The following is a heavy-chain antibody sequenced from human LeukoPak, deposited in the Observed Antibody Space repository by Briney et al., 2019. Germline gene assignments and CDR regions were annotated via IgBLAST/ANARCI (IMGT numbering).Heavy chain of an antibody. CDR1: GFSFSSYG. CDR3: ARDRSQEFDP. CDR2: ISSDGTKK. Sequence: PGGSLRLSCAASGFSFSSYGMSWVRQAPGKGLEWVAVISSDGTKKDYADSVKGRFSISRDNSKNTLYLQLNRLRADDTAVYYCARDRSQEFDPWGQGTLVTVSS. D-gene: IGHD3-10*01. J-gene: IGHJ5*02. V-gene: IGHV3-30*03.